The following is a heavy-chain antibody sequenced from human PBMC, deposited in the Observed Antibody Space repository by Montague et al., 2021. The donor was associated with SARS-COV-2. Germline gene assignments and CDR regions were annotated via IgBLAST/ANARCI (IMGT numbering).Heavy chain of an antibody. J-gene: IGHJ4*02. Sequence: SETLSLTCTVSGGSINYYYWHWLRQSAAKGLVWIGRIYSSGNANYCPSLKSRVTMLVDTSQNQFSQKLNSSTAADAAVYYCSRGDQPQSGGWYSFDNWGQGALVTVSS. CDR1: GGSINYYY. CDR2: IYSSGNA. CDR3: SRGDQPQSGGWYSFDN. V-gene: IGHV4-4*07. D-gene: IGHD6-13*01.